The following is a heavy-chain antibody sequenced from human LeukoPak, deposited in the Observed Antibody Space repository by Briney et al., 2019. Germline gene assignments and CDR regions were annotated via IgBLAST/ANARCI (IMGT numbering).Heavy chain of an antibody. CDR1: GGSLSNNW. CDR3: ARTYYYDSSGYYWYFDL. D-gene: IGHD3-22*01. J-gene: IGHJ2*01. V-gene: IGHV4-4*02. Sequence: SGTLSLTCAVTGGSLSNNWWTWVRQPPGKGLEWIGEISQSARTNYNPSLKSRVTTSVDTSKNQFSLKLSSVTAADTAVYYCARTYYYDSSGYYWYFDLWGRGTLVTVSS. CDR2: ISQSART.